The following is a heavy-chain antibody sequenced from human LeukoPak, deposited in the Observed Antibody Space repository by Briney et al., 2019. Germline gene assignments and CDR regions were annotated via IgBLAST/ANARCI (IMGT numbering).Heavy chain of an antibody. J-gene: IGHJ4*02. CDR1: GGTFSSYA. D-gene: IGHD3-3*01. V-gene: IGHV1-69*13. CDR3: AREVRVRTYYDFWSGYYGLDY. Sequence: SVKVSCKASGGTFSSYAISLVRQAPGQGLEWMGGIIPIFGTANYAQKFQGRVTITADESTSTAYMELSSLRSEDTAVYYCAREVRVRTYYDFWSGYYGLDYWGQGTLVTVSS. CDR2: IIPIFGTA.